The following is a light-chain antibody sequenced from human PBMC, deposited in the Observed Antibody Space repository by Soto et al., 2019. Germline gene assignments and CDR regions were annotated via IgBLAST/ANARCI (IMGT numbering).Light chain of an antibody. CDR3: QQYSTSLT. V-gene: IGKV3-15*01. Sequence: EIFMTQSPATLSVSPGEKVILSCRASEGVGSTLAWYQQKPVQAPRLLIRGASTRATGLPARFSGRGSGTESTHTTSRLQSGDYAVYYGQQYSTSLTFGGGT. J-gene: IGKJ4*02. CDR1: EGVGST. CDR2: GAS.